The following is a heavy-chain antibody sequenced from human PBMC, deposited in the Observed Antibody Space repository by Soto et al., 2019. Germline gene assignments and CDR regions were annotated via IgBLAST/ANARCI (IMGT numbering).Heavy chain of an antibody. CDR2: MYDRGST. J-gene: IGHJ6*02. D-gene: IGHD2-8*01. CDR3: ARYCTHGVCSNPFYYYGMGV. CDR1: GGSICSDYYY. V-gene: IGHV4-30-4*01. Sequence: TLSLTYTVSGGSICSDYYYWSWIRQPPGKGLEWIGHMYDRGSTFYNPSLESRVTMSVDTSKNQFSLRLSAVTAADTAVYYCARYCTHGVCSNPFYYYGMGVWGQGSPVTVSS.